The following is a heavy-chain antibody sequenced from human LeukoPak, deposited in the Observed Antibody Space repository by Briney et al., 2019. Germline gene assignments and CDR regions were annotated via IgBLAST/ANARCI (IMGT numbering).Heavy chain of an antibody. CDR1: GGSINSYY. Sequence: SETLSLTCTVSGGSINSYYWSWIRQPPGKGLEWIGYIYYSGSTKYNPSLKSRVTISVDTSKNQFSLKLSSVTAADTAVYYCARYHCSGGRCDCFDLWGQGTMVTVSS. J-gene: IGHJ3*01. D-gene: IGHD2-15*01. V-gene: IGHV4-59*08. CDR2: IYYSGST. CDR3: ARYHCSGGRCDCFDL.